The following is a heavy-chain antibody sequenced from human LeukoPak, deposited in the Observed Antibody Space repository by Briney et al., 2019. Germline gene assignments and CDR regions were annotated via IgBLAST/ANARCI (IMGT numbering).Heavy chain of an antibody. CDR3: ARAQRQGFGELFSYYYYGMDV. Sequence: GRSLRLSCAASGFTFSSYAMHWVRQAPGKGLEWVAVISYDGSNKYYADSVKGRFTISRDNSKNTLYLQMNSLRAEDTAVYYCARAQRQGFGELFSYYYYGMDVWGQGTTVTVSS. V-gene: IGHV3-30-3*01. CDR2: ISYDGSNK. CDR1: GFTFSSYA. J-gene: IGHJ6*02. D-gene: IGHD3-10*01.